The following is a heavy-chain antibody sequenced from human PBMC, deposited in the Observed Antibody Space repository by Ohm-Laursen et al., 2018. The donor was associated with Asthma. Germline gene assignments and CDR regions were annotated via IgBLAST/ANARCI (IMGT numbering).Heavy chain of an antibody. J-gene: IGHJ4*02. CDR2: IKQDGSEK. D-gene: IGHD3-16*01. Sequence: LSLTCAASGFTFSSYWMSWVRQAPGRGLEWVANIKQDGSEKYYVDSVKGRFTISRDNAKNSLYLQMNSLRAEDTAVYYCARSVAAARGSDFDYWGQGTLVTVSS. CDR1: GFTFSSYW. V-gene: IGHV3-7*01. CDR3: ARSVAAARGSDFDY.